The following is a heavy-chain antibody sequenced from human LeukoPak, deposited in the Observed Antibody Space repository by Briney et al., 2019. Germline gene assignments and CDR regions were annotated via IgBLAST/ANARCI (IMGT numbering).Heavy chain of an antibody. CDR3: ARGYRYASPSEAYYFDY. D-gene: IGHD5-18*01. J-gene: IGHJ4*02. V-gene: IGHV1-69*06. CDR1: GGTFSSYA. Sequence: ASVKVSCKASGGTFSSYAISWVRQAPGQGLEWMGGIIPIFGTANYAQKFQGRVTITADKSTSTAYMELSSLRSEDTAVYYCARGYRYASPSEAYYFDYWGQGTLVTVSS. CDR2: IIPIFGTA.